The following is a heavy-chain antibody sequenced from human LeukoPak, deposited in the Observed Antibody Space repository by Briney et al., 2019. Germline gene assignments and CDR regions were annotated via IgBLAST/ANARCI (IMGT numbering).Heavy chain of an antibody. J-gene: IGHJ6*02. V-gene: IGHV4-59*01. D-gene: IGHD4-11*01. CDR1: GGSISSYY. Sequence: PSGTLSLTCTVSGGSISSYYWSWIRQPPGKGLEWIGYIYYSGSTNYNPSLKSRVTISVDTSKNQFSLKLSSVTAADTAVYYCARDRPPYSPDYYYGMDVWGQGTTVTVSS. CDR3: ARDRPPYSPDYYYGMDV. CDR2: IYYSGST.